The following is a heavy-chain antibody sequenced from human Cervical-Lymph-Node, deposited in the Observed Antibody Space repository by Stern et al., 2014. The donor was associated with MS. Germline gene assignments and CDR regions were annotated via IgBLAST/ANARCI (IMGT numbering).Heavy chain of an antibody. V-gene: IGHV1-69*01. CDR3: ARDNDNNGMDV. Sequence: QVQLVQSGAEVKKPGSSVKVSCKTSGDTFSNFAISWVRQAPGHGLEWMGGIIPIVGTTHYAQNFQGRVTINADPYTSTAYMDLSSLRSEDTAVYYCARDNDNNGMDVWGQGTTITVSS. CDR1: GDTFSNFA. J-gene: IGHJ6*02. D-gene: IGHD3-9*01. CDR2: IIPIVGTT.